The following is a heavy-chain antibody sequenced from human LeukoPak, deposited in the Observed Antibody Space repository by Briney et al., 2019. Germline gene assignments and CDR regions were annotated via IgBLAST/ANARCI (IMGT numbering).Heavy chain of an antibody. CDR1: GFTFSSYG. J-gene: IGHJ4*02. V-gene: IGHV3-33*01. D-gene: IGHD6-19*01. CDR2: IWYDGSSK. CDR3: ARSGGRGWYPADY. Sequence: PGGSLRLSCAASGFTFSSYGMQWVRQAPGKGLEWVAVIWYDGSSKYNTDSVKGRFTISRDNSKDTLYLQMNSLRADDTGIYYCARSGGRGWYPADYWGQGTLVTVSS.